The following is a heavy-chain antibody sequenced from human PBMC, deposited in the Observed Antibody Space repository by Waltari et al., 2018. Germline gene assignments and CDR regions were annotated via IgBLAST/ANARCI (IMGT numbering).Heavy chain of an antibody. Sequence: QVQLVQSGAEVKKPGSSVKVSCKASGGTFSSYAISWVRQAPGQGLEWMGGIIPSLGTANDAQKFQGRVTITADESTSTAYMELSSLGSEDTAVYYCAREIVVVPAAIPTGWFDPWGQGTLVTVSS. CDR2: IIPSLGTA. CDR1: GGTFSSYA. V-gene: IGHV1-69*01. CDR3: AREIVVVPAAIPTGWFDP. J-gene: IGHJ5*02. D-gene: IGHD2-2*01.